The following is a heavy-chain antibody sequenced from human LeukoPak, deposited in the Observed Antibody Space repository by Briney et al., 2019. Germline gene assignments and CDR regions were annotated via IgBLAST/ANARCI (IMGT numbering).Heavy chain of an antibody. CDR2: IYSGGST. V-gene: IGHV3-53*01. CDR3: ARVRYYYDTIGDY. J-gene: IGHJ4*02. Sequence: PGGSLRLSYAASGFTVSSNSMSWVRQAPGKGLEWVSVIYSGGSTYYADSVKGRFTISRDNSKNTLYLQMNSLRAEDTAVYYCARVRYYYDTIGDYWGQGTLVTVSS. CDR1: GFTVSSNS. D-gene: IGHD3-22*01.